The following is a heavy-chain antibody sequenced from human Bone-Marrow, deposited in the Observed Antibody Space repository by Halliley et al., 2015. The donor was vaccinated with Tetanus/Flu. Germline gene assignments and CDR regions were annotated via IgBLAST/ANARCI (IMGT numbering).Heavy chain of an antibody. Sequence: TLSLTCTVSGDSVSNDGYYWSWIRQRPGRGLEWIGFIHNTVNTYYNPSLRSRFSISADTSKNQFSLKVTSLTAADTAVYYCARSDYYSYNGPDYFDFWGQGTLVTVSS. CDR1: GDSVSNDGYY. CDR3: ARSDYYSYNGPDYFDF. D-gene: IGHD3-22*01. J-gene: IGHJ4*02. CDR2: IHNTVNT. V-gene: IGHV4-31*03.